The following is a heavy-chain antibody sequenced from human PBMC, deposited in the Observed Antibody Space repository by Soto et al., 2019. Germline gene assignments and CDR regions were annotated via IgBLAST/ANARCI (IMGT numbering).Heavy chain of an antibody. CDR2: ISSTRSFI. D-gene: IGHD6-13*01. CDR1: GFKFSDHN. V-gene: IGHV3-21*01. J-gene: IGHJ4*02. CDR3: ARDLWNNSRWYNGVIDQ. Sequence: GGSLRLSCAASGFKFSDHNMNWVRQAPGKGLEWVSSISSTRSFIHYVDSVKGRFTISRDNAKNSLTLEMSSLRAEDTAVYYCARDLWNNSRWYNGVIDQWGQGTLVTVSS.